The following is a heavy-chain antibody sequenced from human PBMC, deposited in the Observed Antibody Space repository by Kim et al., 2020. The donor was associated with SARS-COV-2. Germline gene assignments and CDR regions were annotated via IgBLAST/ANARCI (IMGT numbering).Heavy chain of an antibody. CDR2: ISYDGSNK. CDR1: GFTFSSYG. CDR3: AKVKYYYDSSGLGPLDY. Sequence: GGSLRLSCAASGFTFSSYGMHWVRQAPGKGLEWVAVISYDGSNKYYADSVKGRFTISRDNSKNTLYLQMNSLRAEDTAVYYCAKVKYYYDSSGLGPLDYWGQGTLVTVSS. J-gene: IGHJ4*02. D-gene: IGHD3-22*01. V-gene: IGHV3-30*18.